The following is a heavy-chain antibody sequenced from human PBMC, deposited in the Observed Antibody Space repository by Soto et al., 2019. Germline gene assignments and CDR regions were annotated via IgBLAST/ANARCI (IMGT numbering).Heavy chain of an antibody. V-gene: IGHV4-39*02. D-gene: IGHD3-22*01. CDR1: GDSISNSRFY. CDR2: IYHTGNA. J-gene: IGHJ5*02. CDR3: ARDFFDSSDYTTNWFDP. Sequence: SETLSLTCSVSGDSISNSRFYWAWIRQPPGEGLEWIGSIYHTGNAYYNPSLKSRVTISVDTSKKQFSLKLASVTAADASLYYCARDFFDSSDYTTNWFDPWGQGTLVTVS.